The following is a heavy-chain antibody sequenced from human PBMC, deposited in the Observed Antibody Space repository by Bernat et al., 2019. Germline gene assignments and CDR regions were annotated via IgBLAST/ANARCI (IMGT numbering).Heavy chain of an antibody. CDR2: VYHTGST. CDR1: GGSISSYY. V-gene: IGHV4-59*01. D-gene: IGHD5-18*01. J-gene: IGHJ4*02. Sequence: QVQLEESGPGLVKPSGTLSLTCTVSGGSISSYYWSWIRQPPGKGLDWIGYVYHTGSTNYNPSLKSRVTMSVDTSKNQFSLNLTSVTAADTAVYYCARSPTMVTFPRFDYWGQGTLVTVSS. CDR3: ARSPTMVTFPRFDY.